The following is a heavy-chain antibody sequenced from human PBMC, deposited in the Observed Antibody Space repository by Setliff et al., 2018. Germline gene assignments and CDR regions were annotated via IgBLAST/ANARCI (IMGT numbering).Heavy chain of an antibody. CDR1: GFSLSTSGMC. J-gene: IGHJ4*02. V-gene: IGHV2-70*11. D-gene: IGHD2-2*02. CDR3: ARILEYCSSTSCYTLDY. CDR2: IDWDDDK. Sequence: SGPTLVNPTQTLTLTCTFSGFSLSTSGMCVSWIGQPPGKALEWLARIDWDDDKYYSTSLKTRLTISKDTSKNQVVLTMTNMDPVDTATYYCARILEYCSSTSCYTLDYWGQGTLVTVSS.